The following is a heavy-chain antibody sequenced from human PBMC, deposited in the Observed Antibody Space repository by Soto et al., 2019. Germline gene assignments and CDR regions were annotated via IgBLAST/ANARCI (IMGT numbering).Heavy chain of an antibody. CDR3: ASAVAVPADFDY. CDR1: GYTFTGYA. CDR2: INAGNGNT. V-gene: IGHV1-3*05. J-gene: IGHJ4*02. Sequence: QVQLVQSGAEEKKPGASVKVSCKASGYTFTGYAMHWVRQAPGQRLEWMGWINAGNGNTKYPQKFQGRVTITRDTSASTAYMELSSLRSEDTAVYYCASAVAVPADFDYWGQGTLVTVSS. D-gene: IGHD6-19*01.